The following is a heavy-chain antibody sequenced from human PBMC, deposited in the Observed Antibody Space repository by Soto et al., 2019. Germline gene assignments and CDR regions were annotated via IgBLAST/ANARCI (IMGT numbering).Heavy chain of an antibody. Sequence: EVQLVESGGGLVKPGGSLRLSCAASGFTFSSYSMNWVRQAPGKGLEWVSSISSSSSYIYYADSVKGRFTISRDNAKNTLYLQMNSLRAEDTAVYYCAKGAEYQPLLRDLDYWGQGTLVTVSS. D-gene: IGHD2-2*01. V-gene: IGHV3-21*04. J-gene: IGHJ4*02. CDR3: AKGAEYQPLLRDLDY. CDR1: GFTFSSYS. CDR2: ISSSSSYI.